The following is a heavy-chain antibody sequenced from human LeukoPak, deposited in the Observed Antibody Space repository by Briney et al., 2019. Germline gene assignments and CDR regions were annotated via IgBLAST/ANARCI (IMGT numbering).Heavy chain of an antibody. Sequence: GASVKVSCKASGYTFTSYGISWVRQAPGQGLEWMGWISAYNGNTNYAQKLQGRVTMTTDTSTSTAYMELRSLGSDDTAVYYCASASSIAVAGEDAFDIWGQGTMVTVSS. CDR1: GYTFTSYG. D-gene: IGHD6-19*01. V-gene: IGHV1-18*01. J-gene: IGHJ3*02. CDR2: ISAYNGNT. CDR3: ASASSIAVAGEDAFDI.